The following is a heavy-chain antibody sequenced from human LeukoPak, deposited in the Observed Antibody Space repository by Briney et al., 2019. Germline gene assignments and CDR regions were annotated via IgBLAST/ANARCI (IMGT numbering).Heavy chain of an antibody. CDR2: ISYDGSNK. V-gene: IGHV3-30*03. J-gene: IGHJ5*02. Sequence: TGGSLRLSCAASGFTVSSNYMSWVRQAPGKGLEWVAVISYDGSNKYYADSVKGRFTISRDNSKNTLYLQMNSLRAEDTAVYYCARANCGGDCYDWFDPWGQGTLVTVSS. CDR3: ARANCGGDCYDWFDP. D-gene: IGHD2-21*02. CDR1: GFTVSSNY.